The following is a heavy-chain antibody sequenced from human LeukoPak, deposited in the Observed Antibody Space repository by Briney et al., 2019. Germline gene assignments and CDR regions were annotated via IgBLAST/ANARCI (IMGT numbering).Heavy chain of an antibody. CDR2: IYYSGST. Sequence: SETLSLTCTVSGGSISSYYWSWIRQPPGKGLEWIGYIYYSGSTNCNPSLKSRVTISVDTSKNQFSLKLSSVTAADTAVYYCARVQDATYYYDSSGDDAFDIWGQGTMVTVSS. V-gene: IGHV4-59*01. CDR3: ARVQDATYYYDSSGDDAFDI. J-gene: IGHJ3*02. CDR1: GGSISSYY. D-gene: IGHD3-22*01.